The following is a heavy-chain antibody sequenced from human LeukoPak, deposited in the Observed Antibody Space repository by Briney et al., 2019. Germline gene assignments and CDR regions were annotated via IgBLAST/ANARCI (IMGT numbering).Heavy chain of an antibody. CDR1: GFTFGAYA. Sequence: PGGSLRLSCTASGFTFGAYAMSWFRQPPGTGLEWVGFIRSKAYGGTTEYAASVKGRFTISRDDSKSIAYLQMNSLKTEDTAVYYCTRVDGMDVWGQGTTVTVSS. V-gene: IGHV3-49*03. CDR3: TRVDGMDV. CDR2: IRSKAYGGTT. J-gene: IGHJ6*02.